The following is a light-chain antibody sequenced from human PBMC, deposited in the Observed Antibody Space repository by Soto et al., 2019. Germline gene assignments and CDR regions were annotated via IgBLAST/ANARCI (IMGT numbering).Light chain of an antibody. CDR3: MQALQTPIP. CDR1: HSLLHSNVATY. V-gene: IGKV2-28*01. CDR2: LVS. Sequence: DIVVTQSPLSLPVTPGEPSSISCSSSHSLLHSNVATYLAWYLQKPGQSPDLLIYLVSNRAFGVPDRFRGSGSGTDFTLKISRVEAEDVGIYYCMQALQTPIPFGQGARLEI. J-gene: IGKJ5*01.